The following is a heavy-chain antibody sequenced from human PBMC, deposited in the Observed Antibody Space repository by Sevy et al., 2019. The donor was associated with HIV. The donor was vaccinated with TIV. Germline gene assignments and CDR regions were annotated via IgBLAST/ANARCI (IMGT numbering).Heavy chain of an antibody. V-gene: IGHV3-49*03. D-gene: IGHD4-17*01. CDR3: GIGYGQPTHRGFGY. CDR1: GFTFGDYA. CDR2: IRSKVYGGTT. Sequence: GGSLRLSCTGSGFTFGDYAMSWFRQAPGKGLQWEGFIRSKVYGGTTEYAASVKGRFTISRDDSNNIAHLQMNSLKTEDTAVYFCGIGYGQPTHRGFGYWGQGTLVTVSS. J-gene: IGHJ4*02.